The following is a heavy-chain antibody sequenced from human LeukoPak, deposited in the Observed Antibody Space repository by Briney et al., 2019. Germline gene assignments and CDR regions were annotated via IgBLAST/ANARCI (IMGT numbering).Heavy chain of an antibody. V-gene: IGHV1-8*02. D-gene: IGHD1-20*01. CDR1: GYTFTTYN. CDR3: ALSGGYNWNDNFDY. J-gene: IGHJ4*02. Sequence: ASVKVSCKASGYTFTTYNINWVRQATGQGLEWMGWMNPNSGNTGYAQKFQGRVTMTRNTSISTAYMELSSLRSEDTAVYYCALSGGYNWNDNFDYWGQGTLVTVSS. CDR2: MNPNSGNT.